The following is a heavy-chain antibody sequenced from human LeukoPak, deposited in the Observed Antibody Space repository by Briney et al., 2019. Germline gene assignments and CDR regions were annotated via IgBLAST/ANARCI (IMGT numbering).Heavy chain of an antibody. CDR3: VAIPNPTPRGYPWVQYYFDY. D-gene: IGHD5-12*01. CDR1: GFTFSSYS. CDR2: ISSSSSYI. Sequence: GGSLRLSCAASGFTFSSYSMNWVRQAPGKGLEWVSSISSSSSYIYYADSVKGRFTISRDNAKNSLYLQMNSLRAEDTAVYYCVAIPNPTPRGYPWVQYYFDYWGQGTLVTVSS. V-gene: IGHV3-21*01. J-gene: IGHJ4*02.